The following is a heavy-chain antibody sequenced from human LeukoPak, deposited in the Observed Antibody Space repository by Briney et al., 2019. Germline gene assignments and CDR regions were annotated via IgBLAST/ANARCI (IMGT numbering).Heavy chain of an antibody. V-gene: IGHV3-23*01. CDR1: GFTFSSYA. CDR2: ISGNSGST. CDR3: AKAYGSGSYYDYYYYMEV. D-gene: IGHD3-10*01. J-gene: IGHJ6*03. Sequence: PGGSLRLSCAAPGFTFSSYAMSWVRQAPGKGLEWVSAISGNSGSTYYADSVKGRFTISRDNSKSTLYLQMNSLRAEDTALYYCAKAYGSGSYYDYYYYMEVWGKGTTVTVSS.